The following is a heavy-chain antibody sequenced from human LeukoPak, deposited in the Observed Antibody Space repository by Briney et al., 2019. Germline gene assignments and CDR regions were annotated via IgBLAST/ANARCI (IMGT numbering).Heavy chain of an antibody. D-gene: IGHD6-13*01. Sequence: GGSLRLSCGASGFTISSYNMNWVRQAPGKGLEWVSSITSNGNKYYAGSVRGRFTISRDNTKNSLLPQMSSLTAEDTAVYYCARDAHSSTWSDFDYWGQGTLVTVSS. CDR3: ARDAHSSTWSDFDY. CDR2: ITSNGNK. J-gene: IGHJ4*02. V-gene: IGHV3-69-1*01. CDR1: GFTISSYN.